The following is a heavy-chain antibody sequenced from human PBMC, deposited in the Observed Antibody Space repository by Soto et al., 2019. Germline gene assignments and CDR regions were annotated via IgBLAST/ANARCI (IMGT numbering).Heavy chain of an antibody. CDR1: GFSLSSAGVG. Sequence: QITLKESGPTLVKPIQTLTLTCTFSGFSLSSAGVGVGWVRQPPGKALEWLALVYWGDDQRYSPSLKSRLSITRDTSKNQVVLTMTNMDPMDTATYYCVVQSGGWLLPFDWWGQGTLVTVSS. V-gene: IGHV2-5*02. J-gene: IGHJ4*02. CDR2: VYWGDDQ. D-gene: IGHD2-15*01. CDR3: VVQSGGWLLPFDW.